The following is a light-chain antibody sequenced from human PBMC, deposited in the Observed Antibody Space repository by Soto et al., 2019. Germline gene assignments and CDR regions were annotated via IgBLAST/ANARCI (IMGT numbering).Light chain of an antibody. CDR2: DVS. CDR3: CSYAGTYTYVV. V-gene: IGLV2-11*01. Sequence: QSALTQPRSVSGSPGQSVTISCTGTSSDVGGYNYVSWYQQHPGKAPKLMIYDVSKRPSGVPDRFSGSKSGNTASLTISXXXXXXXADYYCCSYAGTYTYVVFGGGTKVTVL. J-gene: IGLJ2*01. CDR1: SSDVGGYNY.